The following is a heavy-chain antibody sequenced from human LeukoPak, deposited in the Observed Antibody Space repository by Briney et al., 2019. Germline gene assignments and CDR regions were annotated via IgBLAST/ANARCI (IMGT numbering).Heavy chain of an antibody. CDR1: GGSISSYY. J-gene: IGHJ6*02. CDR3: ARDRVVVVPEHYYAGNYYYYGMDV. V-gene: IGHV4-59*01. CDR2: IYYSGST. D-gene: IGHD2-2*01. Sequence: SETLSLTCTVSGGSISSYYWSWIRQPPGKGLEWIGYIYYSGSTNYNPSLKSRVTISVDTSKNQFSLKLSSVTAADTAVYYCARDRVVVVPEHYYAGNYYYYGMDVWGQGTTVTVSS.